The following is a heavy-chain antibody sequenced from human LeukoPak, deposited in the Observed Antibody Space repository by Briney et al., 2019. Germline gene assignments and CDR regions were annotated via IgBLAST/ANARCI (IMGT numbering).Heavy chain of an antibody. D-gene: IGHD3-16*02. J-gene: IGHJ5*02. CDR2: IYYSGTT. V-gene: IGHV4-30-4*01. Sequence: SQTLSLTCTVSGGSISSGDYYWSWIRQPPGKGLEWIGYIYYSGTTNYNPSLKSRVTISVDTSKNQFSLKLSSVTAADTAVYYCARDVIGSGWFDPWGQGTLVIVSS. CDR1: GGSISSGDYY. CDR3: ARDVIGSGWFDP.